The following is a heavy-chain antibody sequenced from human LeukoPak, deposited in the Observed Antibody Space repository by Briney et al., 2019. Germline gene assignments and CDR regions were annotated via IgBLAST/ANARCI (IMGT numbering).Heavy chain of an antibody. CDR1: GGSISSYY. D-gene: IGHD6-13*01. CDR2: IYYNGST. J-gene: IGHJ4*02. Sequence: SETLSLTCTVSGGSISSYYWSWIRQPPGKGLEWIGYIYYNGSTNYNPSLKSRVTISVDTSKNQFSLKLSSVTAADTAVYYCARVIKAAAGTGFDYWGQGTLVTVSS. V-gene: IGHV4-59*01. CDR3: ARVIKAAAGTGFDY.